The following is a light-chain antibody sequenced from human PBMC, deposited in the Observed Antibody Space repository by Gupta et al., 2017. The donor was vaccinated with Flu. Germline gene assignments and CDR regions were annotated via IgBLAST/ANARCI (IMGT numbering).Light chain of an antibody. V-gene: IGKV1-5*03. J-gene: IGKJ2*01. CDR3: QQYSTYSLYT. CDR1: QSINSW. Sequence: DIQMTQSPSTLSASVGDRVTITCRASQSINSWLAWYQQKPGKAPKLLIYKASNLQSGVPSRFSGSESGTEFTLTISCLQPDDFATYYCQQYSTYSLYTFGQGTKVEIK. CDR2: KAS.